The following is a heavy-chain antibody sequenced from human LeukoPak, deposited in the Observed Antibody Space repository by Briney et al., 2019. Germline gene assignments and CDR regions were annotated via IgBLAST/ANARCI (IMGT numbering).Heavy chain of an antibody. CDR1: GFTFSSYA. J-gene: IGHJ4*02. V-gene: IGHV3-30*04. D-gene: IGHD5-18*01. CDR3: ARADWDTAMIDY. Sequence: GGSLRLSCAASGFTFSSYAMHWVRQAPGKGLEWVAVISYDGSNKYYADSVKGRFTISRDNSKNTLYLQMNSLRAEDTAVYYCARADWDTAMIDYWGQGTLLTVSS. CDR2: ISYDGSNK.